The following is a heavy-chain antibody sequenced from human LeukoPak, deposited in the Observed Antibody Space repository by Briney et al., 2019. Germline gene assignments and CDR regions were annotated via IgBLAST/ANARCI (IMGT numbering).Heavy chain of an antibody. CDR3: ARHRRDPPRALDY. V-gene: IGHV5-51*01. CDR2: IYPGDSDT. CDR1: GYSFTSYW. Sequence: PGESLKLSCKGSGYSFTSYWIGWVRQMPGKGLEWMGIIYPGDSDTRYSPSFQGQVTISADKSISTAYLQWSSLKASDTAMYYCARHRRDPPRALDYWGQGTLVTVSS. J-gene: IGHJ4*02. D-gene: IGHD5-24*01.